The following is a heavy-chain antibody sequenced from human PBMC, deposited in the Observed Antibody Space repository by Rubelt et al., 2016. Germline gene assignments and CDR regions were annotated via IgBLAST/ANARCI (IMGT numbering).Heavy chain of an antibody. V-gene: IGHV3-30*04. D-gene: IGHD6-6*01. CDR1: GFTFSSYA. Sequence: QVQLVESGGGVVQPGRSLRLSCAASGFTFSSYAMHWVRQAPGKGLEWVAVISYDGSNKYYADSVKGRFTISRDNSKNTLYLQMNNLRGEDTAVFYCARVMAAWGQGTLVTVSS. J-gene: IGHJ4*02. CDR3: ARVMAA. CDR2: ISYDGSNK.